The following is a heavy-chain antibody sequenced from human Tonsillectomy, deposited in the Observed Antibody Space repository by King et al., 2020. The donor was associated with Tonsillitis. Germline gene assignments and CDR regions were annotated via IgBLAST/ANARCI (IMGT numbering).Heavy chain of an antibody. J-gene: IGHJ4*02. CDR3: AKGPTFGIIPYYFDY. CDR2: ISGSGGST. CDR1: GFTFSSYA. V-gene: IGHV3-23*04. D-gene: IGHD2-21*01. Sequence: VQLVESGGGLVQPGGSLRLSCAASGFTFSSYAMSWVRQAPGKGLEWVSAISGSGGSTYHADSVKGRFTISRDNSKKTLYLQMNSLRAEDTAVYYCAKGPTFGIIPYYFDYWGQGTLVTVSS.